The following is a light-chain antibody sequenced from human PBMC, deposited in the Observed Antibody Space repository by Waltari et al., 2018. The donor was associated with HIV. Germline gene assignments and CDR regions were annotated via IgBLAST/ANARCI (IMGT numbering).Light chain of an antibody. CDR1: QSVGTY. V-gene: IGKV3-11*01. J-gene: IGKJ5*01. CDR3: QQRSTWPPIT. CDR2: DAS. Sequence: EIVLTQSPASLSLSPGERVTLSCRASQSVGTYLAWYQQRFAQPPRILIYDASTRATGIPARFSGNGSGTDFTLTISSLEPEDFAVYYCQQRSTWPPITFGHGTRLET.